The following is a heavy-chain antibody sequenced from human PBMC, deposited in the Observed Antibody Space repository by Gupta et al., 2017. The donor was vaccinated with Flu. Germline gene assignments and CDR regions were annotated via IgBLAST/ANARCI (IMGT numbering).Heavy chain of an antibody. CDR2: IYYSGST. V-gene: IGHV4-39*01. Sequence: QLQLQESGPGLVKPSETLSLTCTVSGGPISSSSYYWGWIRQPPGKGLEWIGSIYYSGSTYYNPSLKSRVTISVDTSKNQFSLKLSSVTAADTAVYYCARLDYEYYFDYWGQGTLVTVSS. J-gene: IGHJ4*02. CDR1: GGPISSSSYY. CDR3: ARLDYEYYFDY. D-gene: IGHD4-17*01.